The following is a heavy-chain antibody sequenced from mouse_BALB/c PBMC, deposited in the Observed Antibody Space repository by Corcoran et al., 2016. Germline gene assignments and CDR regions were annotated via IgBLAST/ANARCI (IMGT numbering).Heavy chain of an antibody. D-gene: IGHD2-4*01. J-gene: IGHJ2*01. Sequence: QIQLQQAGHELVKPGASVKISCKATGNTFTDYSINWVKQKPGQGLEWNGWIYPGSGNTKYNEKFKGKATLTVDTSSSTAYMQLSSLTSEDTAVYFCARKGMITDSDYWGQGTTLTVSS. CDR2: IYPGSGNT. V-gene: IGHV1-84*02. CDR1: GNTFTDYS. CDR3: ARKGMITDSDY.